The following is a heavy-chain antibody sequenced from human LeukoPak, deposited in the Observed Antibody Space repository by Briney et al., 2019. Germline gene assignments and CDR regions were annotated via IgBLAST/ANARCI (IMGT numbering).Heavy chain of an antibody. Sequence: PGGSLRLSCAASGFTFSSYWMNWVRQAPGKGLEWVANIKQDGSEKYYVDSVKGRFTISRDNPKNSLYLQMNSLRAEDTAVYYCARDHHHRLWDDYYYYMDVWGEGTTVTISS. CDR3: ARDHHHRLWDDYYYYMDV. J-gene: IGHJ6*03. CDR1: GFTFSSYW. CDR2: IKQDGSEK. D-gene: IGHD3-16*02. V-gene: IGHV3-7*01.